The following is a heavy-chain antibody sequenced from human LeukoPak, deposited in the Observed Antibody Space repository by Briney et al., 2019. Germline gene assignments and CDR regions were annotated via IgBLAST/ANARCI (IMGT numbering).Heavy chain of an antibody. CDR3: ARSQGRDIVVVPAPGGFDP. D-gene: IGHD2-2*01. V-gene: IGHV4-34*01. CDR1: GGSFSGYY. CDR2: INHSGST. J-gene: IGHJ5*02. Sequence: SETLSLTCAVYGGSFSGYYWSWIRQPPGKGLEWIGEINHSGSTNYNPSLKSRVTISVDTSKNQFSLKLSSVTAADTAVYYCARSQGRDIVVVPAPGGFDPWGQGTLVTVSS.